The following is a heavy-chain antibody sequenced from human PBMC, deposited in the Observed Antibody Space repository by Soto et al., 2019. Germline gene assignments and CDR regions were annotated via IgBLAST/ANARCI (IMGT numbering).Heavy chain of an antibody. CDR1: GGSFSGYY. J-gene: IGHJ5*02. Sequence: QVQLQQWGAGLLKPSETLSLTCAVYGGSFSGYYWSWIRQPPGKGLEWIGEINHSGSTNYNPSLKSLVTISVDTSKNQFSLKLSSVTAADTAVYYCARGPPPVTTDLLYNWFDPWGQGTLVTVSS. V-gene: IGHV4-34*01. CDR3: ARGPPPVTTDLLYNWFDP. CDR2: INHSGST. D-gene: IGHD4-17*01.